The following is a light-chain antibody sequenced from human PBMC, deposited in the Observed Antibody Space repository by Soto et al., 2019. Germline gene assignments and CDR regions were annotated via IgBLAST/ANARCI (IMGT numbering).Light chain of an antibody. CDR3: QQYGSPIT. V-gene: IGKV3-20*01. J-gene: IGKJ5*01. CDR2: GAS. CDR1: QSVINDF. Sequence: EIVLTQSPGILSLSPGERATLSCRASQSVINDFLAWYQQKPGQAPRILIYGASTRATDVPDRFSGSGSGADFTLSISRLEPEDFAVYYCQQYGSPITFGQGTRLEI.